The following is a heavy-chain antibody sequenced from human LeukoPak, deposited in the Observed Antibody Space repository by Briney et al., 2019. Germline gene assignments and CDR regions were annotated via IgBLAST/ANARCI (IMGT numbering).Heavy chain of an antibody. D-gene: IGHD3-22*01. V-gene: IGHV4-39*07. CDR3: ARVDWPNDSSGPYFDY. Sequence: SETLSLTCTVSGGSISSSSYYWGWIRQPPGKGLEWIGSIYYSGSTYYNPSLKSRVTISVDTSKNQFSLKLSSVTAADTAVYYCARVDWPNDSSGPYFDYWGQGTLVTVSS. CDR1: GGSISSSSYY. CDR2: IYYSGST. J-gene: IGHJ4*02.